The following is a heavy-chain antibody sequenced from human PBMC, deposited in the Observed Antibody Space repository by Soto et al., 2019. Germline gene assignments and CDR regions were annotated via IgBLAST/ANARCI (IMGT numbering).Heavy chain of an antibody. CDR1: GFTFISYS. CDR2: ISSSSSYI. V-gene: IGHV3-21*01. Sequence: EVQLVESGGGLVKPGGSLRLSCAASGFTFISYSMNWVRQAPGKGLEWVSSISSSSSYIYYADSVKGRFTISRDNAKNALYLQMNSLRAEDTAVYYCARGWIQLWLPDYYYGMDVWGQGTTVTVSS. CDR3: ARGWIQLWLPDYYYGMDV. J-gene: IGHJ6*02. D-gene: IGHD5-18*01.